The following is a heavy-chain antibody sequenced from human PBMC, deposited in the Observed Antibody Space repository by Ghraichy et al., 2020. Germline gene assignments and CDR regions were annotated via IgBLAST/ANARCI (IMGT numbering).Heavy chain of an antibody. Sequence: GGPRLSCAVSGLTFSNFAMAWVRQAPGKGLEWVSTISGSGGSIWYADSGKGRFIISRDNSRSTFYLQMNSLRAEDTAVYYCAKGKGSGSYVNWSFNIWGRGTPVTVSP. CDR3: AKGKGSGSYVNWSFNI. D-gene: IGHD1-26*01. CDR2: ISGSGGSI. J-gene: IGHJ2*01. CDR1: GLTFSNFA. V-gene: IGHV3-23*01.